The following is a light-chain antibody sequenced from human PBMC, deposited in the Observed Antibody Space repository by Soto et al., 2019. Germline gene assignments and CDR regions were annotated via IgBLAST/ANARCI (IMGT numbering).Light chain of an antibody. J-gene: IGKJ4*01. CDR3: QTYYNAPFT. V-gene: IGKV1-27*01. CDR1: QGIKNY. CDR2: AAS. Sequence: THCPRSLYTSVGDRVTITCRASQGIKNYLAWYQQKPGEIPKLLIYAASTLESGIPPRFSGSGSGTDFTLTINNLQPEDVATYYCQTYYNAPFTFGGGTKVDI.